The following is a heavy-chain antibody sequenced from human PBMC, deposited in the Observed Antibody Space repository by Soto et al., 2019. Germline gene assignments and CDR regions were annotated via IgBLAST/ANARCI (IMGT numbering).Heavy chain of an antibody. J-gene: IGHJ6*02. CDR3: ARDPLIYYYYGMDV. CDR2: IYTSGST. Sequence: SETLSLTCTVSGGSISSYYWSWIRQPAGKGLEWIGRIYTSGSTNYNPSLKSRVTMSADTSKNQFSLKLSSVTAADTAVYYCARDPLIYYYYGMDVWGQGTTVTVSS. D-gene: IGHD3-16*01. CDR1: GGSISSYY. V-gene: IGHV4-4*07.